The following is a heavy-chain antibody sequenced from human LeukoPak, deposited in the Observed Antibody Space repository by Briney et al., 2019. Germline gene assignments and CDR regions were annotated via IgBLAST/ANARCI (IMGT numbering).Heavy chain of an antibody. V-gene: IGHV4-34*01. CDR3: ARGRYSSNYYYYYYMDV. CDR1: GGSFSGYH. Sequence: PSETLSLTCAVYGGSFSGYHWSWIRQPPGKGREWIGVINHSGSTDYNPSLKSRVTISVDTSKNQFSLKLSSVTAADTAVYYCARGRYSSNYYYYYYMDVWGKGTTVTVSS. J-gene: IGHJ6*03. D-gene: IGHD6-13*01. CDR2: INHSGST.